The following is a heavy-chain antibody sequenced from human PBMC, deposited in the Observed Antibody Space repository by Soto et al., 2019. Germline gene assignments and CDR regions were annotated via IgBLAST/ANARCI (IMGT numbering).Heavy chain of an antibody. V-gene: IGHV3-11*01. J-gene: IGHJ4*02. CDR2: ISGGGETI. D-gene: IGHD3-3*01. CDR3: ASDPYYYTSAY. CDR1: GFMFSDLY. Sequence: QVQLLESGGGLDKPGGSLRLSCTASGFMFSDLYMTWIRQAPGKGLEWVSYISGGGETIHYADSVRGRFTVSRDNARRSLYPQLDSLRAEDTAVYYCASDPYYYTSAYWGQGTLVTVSA.